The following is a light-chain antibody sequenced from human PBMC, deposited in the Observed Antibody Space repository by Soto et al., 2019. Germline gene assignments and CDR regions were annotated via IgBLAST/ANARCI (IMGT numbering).Light chain of an antibody. J-gene: IGLJ1*01. CDR1: SSDVGAYEY. CDR2: GVS. Sequence: QSVLTQPASVSGSPGQSGTISCTGTSSDVGAYEYVSWYQKHPGKAPKLMVYGVSNRPSGVSNRFSGSKSGNTAFLTISGLQPEDEADYYCSSFTGTTTLDVFGTGTKLTVL. CDR3: SSFTGTTTLDV. V-gene: IGLV2-14*03.